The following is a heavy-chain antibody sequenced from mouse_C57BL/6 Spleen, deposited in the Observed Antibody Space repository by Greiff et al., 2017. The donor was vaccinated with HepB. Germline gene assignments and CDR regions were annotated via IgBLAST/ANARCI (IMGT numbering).Heavy chain of an antibody. Sequence: EVKLMESGGGLVKPGGSLKLSCAASGFTFSSYAMSWVRQTPEKRLEWVATISDGGSYTYYPDNVKGRFTISRDNAKNNLYLQMSHLKSEDTAMYYCARAKSNSAWFAYWGQGTLVTVSA. CDR3: ARAKSNSAWFAY. V-gene: IGHV5-4*03. D-gene: IGHD2-5*01. CDR2: ISDGGSYT. CDR1: GFTFSSYA. J-gene: IGHJ3*01.